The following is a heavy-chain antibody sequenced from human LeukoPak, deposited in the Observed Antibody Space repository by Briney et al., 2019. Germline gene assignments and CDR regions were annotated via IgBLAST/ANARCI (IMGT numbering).Heavy chain of an antibody. V-gene: IGHV3-23*01. Sequence: GGSLRLSCATSGFTFSSYAMSWLRQGPGKGLEWVSSLSGSDRTTYYADSVKGRFTISRDNSKNTLYLQMNSLRDEDTAVYSCAKSLSITKPRGPFDYWGQGTLVTVSS. D-gene: IGHD2-2*01. CDR2: LSGSDRTT. CDR1: GFTFSSYA. CDR3: AKSLSITKPRGPFDY. J-gene: IGHJ4*02.